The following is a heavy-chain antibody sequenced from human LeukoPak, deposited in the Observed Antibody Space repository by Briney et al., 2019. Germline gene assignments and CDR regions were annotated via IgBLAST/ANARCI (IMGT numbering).Heavy chain of an antibody. Sequence: GGSLRLSCVASGFTFSSHWMSWVRQAPGKGLEWVANIKQDGSEKKYVDSVKGRLTISRDNAKNSLYLQMNSLRVEDTAVYYCVRDSLVGSGHRYFDCWGQGTLVTVSS. CDR1: GFTFSSHW. D-gene: IGHD6-25*01. V-gene: IGHV3-7*01. CDR2: IKQDGSEK. CDR3: VRDSLVGSGHRYFDC. J-gene: IGHJ4*02.